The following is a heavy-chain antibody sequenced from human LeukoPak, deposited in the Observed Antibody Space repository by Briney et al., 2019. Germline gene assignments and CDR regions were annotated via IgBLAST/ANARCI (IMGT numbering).Heavy chain of an antibody. J-gene: IGHJ6*03. CDR1: GFALNQNG. D-gene: IGHD2-15*01. CDR2: MGTDENNK. V-gene: IGHV3-30*02. Sequence: PGGTLRLSCAPSGFALNQNGMHWGRQAPGKGAEGVAYMGTDENNKVYADSVKGRFIISRDNSKNTVGLQMNSLRGEDTAIYYCAKEGQGSWDTVVLGKGARVTVSS. CDR3: AKEGQGSWDTVV.